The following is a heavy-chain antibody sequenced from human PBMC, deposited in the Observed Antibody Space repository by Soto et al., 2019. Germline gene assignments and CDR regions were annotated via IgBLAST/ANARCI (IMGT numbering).Heavy chain of an antibody. J-gene: IGHJ4*02. CDR3: ARDRGDNYFDH. Sequence: QVQLQESGPGLVRPSETLSLTCTVSGASITSATYYWSWIHQHPGKGLEWIGFIYYSGSTYYNPSLKSRLTISLDTSKNQFSLKLSSVTAADTAVYYCARDRGDNYFDHWGQGTLVTVSS. CDR2: IYYSGST. D-gene: IGHD2-21*01. CDR1: GASITSATYY. V-gene: IGHV4-31*03.